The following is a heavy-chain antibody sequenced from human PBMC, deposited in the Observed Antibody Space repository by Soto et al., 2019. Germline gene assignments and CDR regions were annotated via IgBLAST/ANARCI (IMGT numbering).Heavy chain of an antibody. V-gene: IGHV3-21*06. CDR1: GFICSSYT. CDR3: ARAGLEPANAFDA. CDR2: ISGSGSYI. D-gene: IGHD1-1*01. Sequence: VQLVESGGGLVKPGVSLRLSCTASGFICSSYTINWVRQAPGKGLEWVSSISGSGSYIYIADSMKGRITISRDNAQNSVHLQMNSLRVEDSAVYYCARAGLEPANAFDAWGQGTKVTVSS. J-gene: IGHJ3*01.